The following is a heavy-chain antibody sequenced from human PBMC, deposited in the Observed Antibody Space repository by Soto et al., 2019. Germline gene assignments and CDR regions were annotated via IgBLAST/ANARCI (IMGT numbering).Heavy chain of an antibody. D-gene: IGHD2-21*02. V-gene: IGHV4-31*03. CDR2: IYYSGST. Sequence: QVQLQESGPGLVKPSQTLSLTCTVSGGSISSGGYYWSWIRQHPGRGLEWIGYIYYSGSTYYNPSLXXXVXLSVDTSKNQFSLKLSSVTAADTAVYYCARVCGGDCHNVMDVWGQGTTVTVSS. CDR1: GGSISSGGYY. CDR3: ARVCGGDCHNVMDV. J-gene: IGHJ6*02.